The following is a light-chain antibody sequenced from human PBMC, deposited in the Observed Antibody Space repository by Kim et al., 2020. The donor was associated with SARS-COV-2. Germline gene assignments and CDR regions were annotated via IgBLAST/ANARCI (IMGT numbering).Light chain of an antibody. V-gene: IGLV1-40*01. J-gene: IGLJ3*02. CDR3: QSYEARLRSWV. Sequence: QSVLTQPPSLSGTPGQRVTISCTGSDSNIGAGQDVHWYQHLPGSAPKLLIYGNTNRPSGVPARFSASMSGTSASLAITGLQAEDEAVYYCQSYEARLRSWVFGGGTQLTVL. CDR1: DSNIGAGQD. CDR2: GNT.